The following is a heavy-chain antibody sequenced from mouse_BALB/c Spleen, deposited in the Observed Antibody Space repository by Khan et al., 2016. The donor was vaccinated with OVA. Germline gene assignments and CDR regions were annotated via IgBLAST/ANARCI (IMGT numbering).Heavy chain of an antibody. D-gene: IGHD3-3*01. J-gene: IGHJ4*01. CDR2: IRLKSDNYAT. CDR3: TSRAYAMDY. Sequence: EVKLEESGGGLVQPGGSMKLSCVASGFTFSSYWMSWVRQSPEKGLEWVAEIRLKSDNYATHYAESVKGKFTISRDDSKSRLYLQMNSLRAEDTGIYYCTSRAYAMDYWGQGTSVTVSS. CDR1: GFTFSSYW. V-gene: IGHV6-6*02.